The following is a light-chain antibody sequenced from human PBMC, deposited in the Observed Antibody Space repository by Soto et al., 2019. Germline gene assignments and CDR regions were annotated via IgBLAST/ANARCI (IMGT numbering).Light chain of an antibody. CDR2: DAS. J-gene: IGKJ1*01. Sequence: DIQMTPSPSTLSASVVDRVTITCRASQRISTWLAWYQQKPGKAPKLLIFDASTLESGVPSRFSGSASGTEFTLTITSLQPDDFATYYCHHYSRAFGQGTKVDIK. CDR1: QRISTW. V-gene: IGKV1-5*01. CDR3: HHYSRA.